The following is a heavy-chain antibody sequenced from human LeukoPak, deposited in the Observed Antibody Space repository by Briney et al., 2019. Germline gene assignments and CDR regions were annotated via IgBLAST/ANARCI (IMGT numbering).Heavy chain of an antibody. CDR1: GYTFTDYY. CDR2: VNTNGDDT. D-gene: IGHD5-12*01. V-gene: IGHV1-2*02. Sequence: ASVKVSCKTSGYTFTDYYIHWVRQAPGQGLEWMGWVNTNGDDTNYAQKFYGRVTMTRDTSISTAYMELTRLTSDDTAVYYCARRGSGYDYDYWGQGTLVTVSS. CDR3: ARRGSGYDYDY. J-gene: IGHJ4*02.